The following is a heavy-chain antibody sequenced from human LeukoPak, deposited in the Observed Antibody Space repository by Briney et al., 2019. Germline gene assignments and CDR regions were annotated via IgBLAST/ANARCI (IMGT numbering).Heavy chain of an antibody. J-gene: IGHJ4*02. V-gene: IGHV5-51*01. CDR2: IYPGDSDT. Sequence: GESLKISCKGSGYTFTSSWIGWVRQMAGKGLEWMGMIYPGDSDTRHSPSFQGQVTISADRSISTAYLHWSSLKASDSAMYYCARQDGDYYYGSDYWGQGTQVTVSS. CDR1: GYTFTSSW. CDR3: ARQDGDYYYGSDY. D-gene: IGHD3-22*01.